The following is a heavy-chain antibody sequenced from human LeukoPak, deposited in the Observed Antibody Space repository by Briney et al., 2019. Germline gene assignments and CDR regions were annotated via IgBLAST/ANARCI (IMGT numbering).Heavy chain of an antibody. V-gene: IGHV1-2*02. CDR3: ARAAPGTYSGYDYGLTHPYNWFDP. J-gene: IGHJ5*02. CDR1: GYTFTGYY. D-gene: IGHD5-12*01. CDR2: INPNSGGT. Sequence: ASVKVSCKASGYTFTGYYMHWVRQAPGQGLEWMGWINPNSGGTNYAQKFQGRVTMTRDTSISTAYMELRSLRSDDTAVYYCARAAPGTYSGYDYGLTHPYNWFDPWGQGTLVTVSS.